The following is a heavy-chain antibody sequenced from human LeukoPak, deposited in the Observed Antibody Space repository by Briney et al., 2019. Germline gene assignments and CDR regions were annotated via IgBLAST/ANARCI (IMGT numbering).Heavy chain of an antibody. CDR1: GYSFTSYW. CDR2: IYPGDSDT. V-gene: IGHV5-51*01. J-gene: IGHJ4*02. CDR3: ARSLTMVRGVITGPNDY. D-gene: IGHD3-10*01. Sequence: GESLKISCKGSGYSFTSYWIGWVRQMPGKGLEWMGIIYPGDSDTRYSPSFQGQVTISADKSISTAYLQWSSLKASDTAMYYCARSLTMVRGVITGPNDYWGQGTLVTVSS.